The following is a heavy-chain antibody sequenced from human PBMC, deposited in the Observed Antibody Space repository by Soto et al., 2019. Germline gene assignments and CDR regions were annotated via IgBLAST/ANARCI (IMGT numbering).Heavy chain of an antibody. CDR2: ISAYNGNT. CDR1: GYTFTSYG. V-gene: IGHV1-18*04. J-gene: IGHJ5*02. Sequence: SVKVSCKASGYTFTSYGISWVRQAPGQGLEWMGWISAYNGNTNYAQKLQGRVTMTTDTSTSTAYTELRSLRSDDTAVYYCALLSGIAAAGYWFAPWGQGTLVTVSS. D-gene: IGHD6-13*01. CDR3: ALLSGIAAAGYWFAP.